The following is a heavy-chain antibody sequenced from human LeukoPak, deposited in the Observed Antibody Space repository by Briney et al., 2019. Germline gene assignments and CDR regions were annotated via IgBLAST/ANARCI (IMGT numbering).Heavy chain of an antibody. Sequence: SVKVSCKASGGTFSSYAISWVRQAPGQGLEWMGGIIPIFGTANYAQKFQGRVTITADKSTSTAYMELSSLRSEDTAVYYCARDDWGFDSYYMDVWGKGTTVTISS. CDR1: GGTFSSYA. J-gene: IGHJ6*03. V-gene: IGHV1-69*06. CDR2: IIPIFGTA. CDR3: ARDDWGFDSYYMDV. D-gene: IGHD3-9*01.